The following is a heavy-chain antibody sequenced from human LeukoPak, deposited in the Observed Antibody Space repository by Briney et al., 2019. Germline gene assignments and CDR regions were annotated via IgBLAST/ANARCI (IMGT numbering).Heavy chain of an antibody. CDR2: ISSSSSYI. J-gene: IGHJ4*02. CDR3: ARGIGSYVPSVFDY. D-gene: IGHD1-26*01. Sequence: PGGSLRLSCAASGFTFSSYSMNWVRQAPGKGLEWVSSISSSSSYIYYADSVKGRFTISRDNAKNSLYLQMNSLRAEDRAVYYCARGIGSYVPSVFDYWGQGTLVTVSS. CDR1: GFTFSSYS. V-gene: IGHV3-21*01.